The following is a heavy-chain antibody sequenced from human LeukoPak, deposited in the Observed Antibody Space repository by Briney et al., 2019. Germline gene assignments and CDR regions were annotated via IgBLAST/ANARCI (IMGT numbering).Heavy chain of an antibody. J-gene: IGHJ4*02. D-gene: IGHD3-16*01. Sequence: SETLSLTCAVNGESLRGHYWSWIRQPPGKGLEWIGEINRSGSTNYNPSLKSRVTISVDTSKNQFSLKLSSVTAADTAVYYCARADYPPARFDYWGQGTLVTVSS. V-gene: IGHV4-34*01. CDR3: ARADYPPARFDY. CDR2: INRSGST. CDR1: GESLRGHY.